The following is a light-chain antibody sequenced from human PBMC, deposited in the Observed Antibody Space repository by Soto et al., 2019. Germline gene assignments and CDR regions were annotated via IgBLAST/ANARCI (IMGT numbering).Light chain of an antibody. Sequence: QSALTQPASVSGSAGQSITISCAGTSSDVGGYNYVSWYQQHPGKAPRLMIYASSNRPSGVSHRFSGSRSGNTASLTISGLQAEDEADYYCSSYTSGSTLYVFGTGTKVTVL. V-gene: IGLV2-14*01. CDR2: ASS. J-gene: IGLJ1*01. CDR3: SSYTSGSTLYV. CDR1: SSDVGGYNY.